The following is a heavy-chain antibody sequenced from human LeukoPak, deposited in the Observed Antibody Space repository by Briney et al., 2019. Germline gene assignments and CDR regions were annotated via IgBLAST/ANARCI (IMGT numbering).Heavy chain of an antibody. Sequence: GSLRLSCAASGFTFSSYWMSWVRQAPGKGLEWVANIKQDGSEKYYVDSVKGRFTISRDNAKNSLYLQMNSLRAEDTAVYYCARGREDGYGAFDIWGQGTMVTVSS. CDR2: IKQDGSEK. V-gene: IGHV3-7*01. CDR1: GFTFSSYW. CDR3: ARGREDGYGAFDI. J-gene: IGHJ3*02. D-gene: IGHD5-24*01.